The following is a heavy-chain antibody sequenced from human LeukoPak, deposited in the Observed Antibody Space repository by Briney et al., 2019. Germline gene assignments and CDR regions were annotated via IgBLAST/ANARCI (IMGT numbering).Heavy chain of an antibody. V-gene: IGHV1-8*01. CDR2: MNPNSGNT. J-gene: IGHJ4*02. D-gene: IGHD3-22*01. Sequence: ASVKVSCKASGYTFTSYDINWVRKATGQGLEWMGWMNPNSGNTGYAQKFQGRVTMTRNTSISTAYMELSSLRSEDTAVYYCARGLDYYDSSGYFHWGQGTLVTVSS. CDR1: GYTFTSYD. CDR3: ARGLDYYDSSGYFH.